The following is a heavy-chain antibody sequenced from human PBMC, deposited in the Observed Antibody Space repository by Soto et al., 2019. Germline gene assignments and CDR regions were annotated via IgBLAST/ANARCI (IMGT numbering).Heavy chain of an antibody. J-gene: IGHJ4*02. CDR1: GGSISSGDYY. CDR2: IYYSGST. CDR3: ARERGGAYVDY. D-gene: IGHD3-16*01. V-gene: IGHV4-30-4*01. Sequence: SETLSLTCTVSGGSISSGDYYWSWIRQPPGKGLEWIGYIYYSGSTYYNPSLKSRVTISVDTSKNQFSLKLSSVTAADTAVYYCARERGGAYVDYWGQGTLVTVSS.